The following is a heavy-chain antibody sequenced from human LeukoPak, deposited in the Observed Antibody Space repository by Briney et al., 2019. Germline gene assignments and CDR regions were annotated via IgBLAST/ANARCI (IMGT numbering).Heavy chain of an antibody. CDR1: GFTFSNYA. CDR3: AKTQAAVGKAWFDP. CDR2: IYSGGST. Sequence: GGSLRLSCAASGFTFSNYAMSWVRQAPGKGLEWVSVIYSGGSTYYADSVKGRFTISRDNSKNTLYLQMNSLRAEDMAVYYCAKTQAAVGKAWFDPWGQGTLVTVSS. V-gene: IGHV3-23*03. D-gene: IGHD6-13*01. J-gene: IGHJ5*02.